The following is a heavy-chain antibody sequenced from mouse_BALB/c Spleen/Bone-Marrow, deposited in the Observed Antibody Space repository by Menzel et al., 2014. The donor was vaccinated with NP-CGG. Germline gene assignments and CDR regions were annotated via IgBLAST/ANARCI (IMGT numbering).Heavy chain of an antibody. J-gene: IGHJ3*01. V-gene: IGHV5-9-4*01. D-gene: IGHD1-1*01. CDR3: ARDGYGSSD. CDR2: ISSGGSYT. CDR1: GFPFSTYA. Sequence: VESGGVLVKPGGSLKLSCAASGFPFSTYAMSWVRQSPEKRLEWVAEISSGGSYTYYPDTVTGRFTISRDNAKDTLYLEMSSLRSEDTAMYYCARDGYGSSDWGQGTLVTVSA.